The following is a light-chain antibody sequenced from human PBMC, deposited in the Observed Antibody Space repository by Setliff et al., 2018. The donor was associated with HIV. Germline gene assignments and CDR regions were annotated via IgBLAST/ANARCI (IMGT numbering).Light chain of an antibody. V-gene: IGLV2-23*02. J-gene: IGLJ1*01. Sequence: QSVLAQPASVSGSPGQSITISCTGNSSNVGKYGFVSWYRQYPGKAPQLTIYEVSKRPSGVSKRFSGSKSGNEASLTISGLQADDEADYYCTSYAGSKTFDVFGTGTKV. CDR2: EVS. CDR3: TSYAGSKTFDV. CDR1: SSNVGKYGF.